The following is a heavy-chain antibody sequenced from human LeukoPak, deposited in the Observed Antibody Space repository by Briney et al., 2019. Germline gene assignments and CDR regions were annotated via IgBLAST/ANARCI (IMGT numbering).Heavy chain of an antibody. CDR2: IVTSSTTM. Sequence: PGGSLRLSCAASGLTFSKYSMTWVRQAPGKGLEWVSFIVTSSTTMYYTDSVKGRFTISRDNAKNSLYLQMNSLKVEDTAIYYCARDNWVDCWGQGTLVTVSS. J-gene: IGHJ5*01. CDR3: ARDNWVDC. CDR1: GLTFSKYS. V-gene: IGHV3-48*04.